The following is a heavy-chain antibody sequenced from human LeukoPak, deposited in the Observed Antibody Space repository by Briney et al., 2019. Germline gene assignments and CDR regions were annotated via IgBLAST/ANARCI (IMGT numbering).Heavy chain of an antibody. Sequence: KSSETLSLTCTVAGGSISSYYWSWIRQPPGKGLEWIGYIYYSGSTNYNPSLKSRVTISVDTSKNQFSLKLSSVTAADTAVYYCARDRLRLLPAFDIWGQGTMVTVSS. J-gene: IGHJ3*02. CDR2: IYYSGST. V-gene: IGHV4-59*12. CDR1: GGSISSYY. D-gene: IGHD6-19*01. CDR3: ARDRLRLLPAFDI.